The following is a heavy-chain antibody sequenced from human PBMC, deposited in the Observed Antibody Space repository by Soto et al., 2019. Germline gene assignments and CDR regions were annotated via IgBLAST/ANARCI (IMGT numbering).Heavy chain of an antibody. CDR2: IYYSGSP. CDR3: ASSMVGARGGYLAY. D-gene: IGHD1-26*01. CDR1: CGTVSSGSNY. J-gene: IGHJ4*02. V-gene: IGHV4-61*01. Sequence: SDALCHTYTVSCGTVSSGSNYFSWIRQHPGRGLEWIGYIYYSGSPNYNPSLKRRVTISVDTSKNQVSLKLSSVTSADTAVYYCASSMVGARGGYLAYWGRRTLVTVSA.